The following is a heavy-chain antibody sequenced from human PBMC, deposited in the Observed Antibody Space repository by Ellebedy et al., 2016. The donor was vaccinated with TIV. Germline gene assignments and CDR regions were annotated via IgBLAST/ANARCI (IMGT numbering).Heavy chain of an antibody. CDR1: GFIFSTYA. D-gene: IGHD4-17*01. CDR2: IGGSGGRA. Sequence: LSLTCAASGFIFSTYALTWVRQAPGRGLEWVSAIGGSGGRANYADSVRGRFTISRDNSKSTLFLYMNNLRAEDTAVYYCAKFPSVTTPGVDFWGQGTLVTVSS. CDR3: AKFPSVTTPGVDF. V-gene: IGHV3-23*01. J-gene: IGHJ4*02.